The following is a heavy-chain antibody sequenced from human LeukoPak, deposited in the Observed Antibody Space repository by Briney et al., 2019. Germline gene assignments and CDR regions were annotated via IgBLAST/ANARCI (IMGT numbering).Heavy chain of an antibody. Sequence: SETLSLTCAAYGGSFSGYYWSWVRQPPGKGLEWVGEINHSGSTNYNPSLKSRVTISVDASKNQFSLKLSSVTAADTAVYYCARVSLTYDSSGTIDYWGQGTLVTVSS. V-gene: IGHV4-34*01. CDR3: ARVSLTYDSSGTIDY. D-gene: IGHD3-22*01. CDR2: INHSGST. CDR1: GGSFSGYY. J-gene: IGHJ4*02.